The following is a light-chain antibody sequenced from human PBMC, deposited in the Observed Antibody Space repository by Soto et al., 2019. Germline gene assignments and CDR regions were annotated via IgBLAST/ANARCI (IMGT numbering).Light chain of an antibody. Sequence: DIQMTQSPSTLSASVGDRVASTCRASQSISTWLAWYQQKPGKAPKLLIYKASSLESGVPSRFSGSASGTEFTLTISSLQPDDFATYYCQQYNSYVWTFGQGTKVDIK. CDR2: KAS. V-gene: IGKV1-5*03. J-gene: IGKJ1*01. CDR1: QSISTW. CDR3: QQYNSYVWT.